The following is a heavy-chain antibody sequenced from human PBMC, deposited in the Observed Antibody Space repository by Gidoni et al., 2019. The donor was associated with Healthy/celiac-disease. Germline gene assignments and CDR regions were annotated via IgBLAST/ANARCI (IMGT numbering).Heavy chain of an antibody. J-gene: IGHJ4*02. CDR3: ARGDYVWGSYRLFDY. Sequence: QVQLQESGPGLVKPSETLSLTCTVSGGSISSYYWSWIRQPPGKGLEWIGYIYYSGSTNYNPSLKSRVTISVDTSKNQFSLKLSSVTAADTAVYYCARGDYVWGSYRLFDYWGQGTLVTVSS. V-gene: IGHV4-59*01. CDR1: GGSISSYY. D-gene: IGHD3-16*02. CDR2: IYYSGST.